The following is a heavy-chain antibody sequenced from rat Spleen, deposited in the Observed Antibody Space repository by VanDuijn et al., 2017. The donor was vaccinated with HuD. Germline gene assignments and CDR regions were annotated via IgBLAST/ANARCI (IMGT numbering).Heavy chain of an antibody. Sequence: QVQLKASGPGLVQPSETLSLTCTVSGFSLKSYSVRWVRQPSGKVPAWMGRTWYDGEIAYNSALKSRLSISRDTTKNQVFLNMIRLQTDDTGTYYCTRDGYYYSSYIYPSYWGQGVMVTVSS. J-gene: IGHJ2*01. CDR2: TWYDGEI. D-gene: IGHD1-2*01. CDR1: GFSLKSYS. V-gene: IGHV2-63*01. CDR3: TRDGYYYSSYIYPSY.